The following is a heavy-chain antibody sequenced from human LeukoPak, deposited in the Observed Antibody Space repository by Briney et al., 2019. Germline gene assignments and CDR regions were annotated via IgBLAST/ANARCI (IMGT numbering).Heavy chain of an antibody. CDR2: VIGDGGST. J-gene: IGHJ4*02. CDR3: AKGHQAYCGGDCYSGPDY. Sequence: PGGSLRLSCAASGFTFDDYAMHWVRQAPGKGLEWVSLVIGDGGSTYYADSVKGRFTISRDNSKNSLYLQMNSLRTEDTALYYCAKGHQAYCGGDCYSGPDYWGQGTLVTVSS. CDR1: GFTFDDYA. V-gene: IGHV3-43*02. D-gene: IGHD2-21*02.